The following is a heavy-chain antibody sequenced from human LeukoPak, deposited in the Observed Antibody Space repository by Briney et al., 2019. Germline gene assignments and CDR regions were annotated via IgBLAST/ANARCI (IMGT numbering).Heavy chain of an antibody. D-gene: IGHD2-15*01. J-gene: IGHJ4*02. CDR2: IRYSSSTI. Sequence: GGSLRPSCAASGFTFSSYGMNWVRQAPGKGLEWVSYIRYSSSTIYYADSVKGRFTISRDNAKNSLYLQMNSLRAEDTAVYYCARVNRMVPGYCSGGTCPGDYWGQGTLVTVSS. CDR1: GFTFSSYG. CDR3: ARVNRMVPGYCSGGTCPGDY. V-gene: IGHV3-48*01.